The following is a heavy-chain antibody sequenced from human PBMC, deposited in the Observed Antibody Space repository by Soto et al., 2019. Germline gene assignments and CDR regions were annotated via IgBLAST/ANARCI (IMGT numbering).Heavy chain of an antibody. J-gene: IGHJ4*02. CDR1: GFTFSNYG. CDR2: VTVDGAT. D-gene: IGHD1-20*01. Sequence: EVQLLESGGALVQPGGSLRLFCAASGFTFSNYGMTWVRLAPGKGLEWVSTVTVDGATYFGNTVKGRFTMSRDISKSTVYLQMDSLRAEDTAIYYCARTDRYNSRSTGWANRCDSWGQGTLVTVSS. CDR3: ARTDRYNSRSTGWANRCDS. V-gene: IGHV3-23*01.